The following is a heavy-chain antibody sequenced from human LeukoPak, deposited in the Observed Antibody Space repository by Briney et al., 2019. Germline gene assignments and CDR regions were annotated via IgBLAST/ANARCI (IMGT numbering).Heavy chain of an antibody. CDR2: ISGSGGST. J-gene: IGHJ4*02. CDR1: GFTLSSYA. CDR3: AKVVGWFGESP. V-gene: IGHV3-23*01. D-gene: IGHD3-10*01. Sequence: GGSLRLSCAASGFTLSSYAMSWVRQAPGKGLEWVSAISGSGGSTYYADSVKGRFTISRDNSKNTLYLQMNSLRAEDTAVYYCAKVVGWFGESPWGQGTLVTVSS.